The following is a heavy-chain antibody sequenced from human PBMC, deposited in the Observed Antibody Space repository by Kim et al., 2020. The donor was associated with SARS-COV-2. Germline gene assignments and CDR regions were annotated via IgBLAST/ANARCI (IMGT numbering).Heavy chain of an antibody. V-gene: IGHV4-39*07. CDR1: GGSISSSSYY. CDR3: ARTLGKVVVVAATYY. CDR2: IYYSGST. Sequence: SETLSLTCTVSGGSISSSSYYWGWIRQPPGKGLEWIGSIYYSGSTYYNPSLKSRVTISVDTSKNQFSLKLSSVTAADTAVYYCARTLGKVVVVAATYYWGQGTLVTVSS. J-gene: IGHJ4*02. D-gene: IGHD2-15*01.